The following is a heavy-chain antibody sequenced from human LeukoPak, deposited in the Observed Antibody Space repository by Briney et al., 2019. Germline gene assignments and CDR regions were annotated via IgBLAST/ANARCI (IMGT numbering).Heavy chain of an antibody. CDR3: ARDSARYSSRRSWFDP. J-gene: IGHJ5*02. V-gene: IGHV4-59*12. CDR1: GGSISSYY. Sequence: SETLSLTCTVSGGSISSYYWSWIRQPPGKGLEWIGYIYYSGSTNYNPSLKSRVTISVDTSKNQFSLKLSSVTAADTAVYYCARDSARYSSRRSWFDPWGQGTLVTVSS. CDR2: IYYSGST. D-gene: IGHD6-13*01.